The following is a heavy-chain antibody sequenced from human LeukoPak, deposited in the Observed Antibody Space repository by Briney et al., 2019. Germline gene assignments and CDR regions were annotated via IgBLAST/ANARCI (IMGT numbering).Heavy chain of an antibody. J-gene: IGHJ3*02. V-gene: IGHV4-28*01. CDR3: ARFGFDDYVWGSYRYAYAFDI. D-gene: IGHD3-16*02. Sequence: PSDTLSLTCAVSGYSISSSNWWGWIRQPPGKGLEWIGYIYYSGSTYYNPSLKSRVTMSVDTSKNQFSLKLSSVTAVDTAVYYFARFGFDDYVWGSYRYAYAFDIWGQGTMVTVSS. CDR1: GYSISSSNW. CDR2: IYYSGST.